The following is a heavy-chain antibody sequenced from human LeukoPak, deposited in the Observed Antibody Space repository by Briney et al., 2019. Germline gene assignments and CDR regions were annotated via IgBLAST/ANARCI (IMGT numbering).Heavy chain of an antibody. Sequence: GGSLRLSCAASGFTFSNSWMHWVRRAPGKGLVWVSRTDPNGITTYADSVKGRFTISRDNAKNTLYLQMNGLRAEDTARYYCARSGGIIDYWGQGTLVTVSS. D-gene: IGHD3-10*01. CDR1: GFTFSNSW. CDR3: ARSGGIIDY. V-gene: IGHV3-74*03. J-gene: IGHJ4*02. CDR2: TDPNGIT.